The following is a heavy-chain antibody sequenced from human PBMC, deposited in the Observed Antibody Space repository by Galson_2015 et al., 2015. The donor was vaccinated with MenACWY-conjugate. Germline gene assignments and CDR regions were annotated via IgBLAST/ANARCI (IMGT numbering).Heavy chain of an antibody. D-gene: IGHD2/OR15-2a*01. CDR3: ARLPRGITFVVMAP. J-gene: IGHJ5*02. Sequence: ETLSLTCSVSGGSIHSENYFWGWIRQPPGEGLEWIGSIYYSGTTYYNPSLESRVTMSVDTSKNEFSLILTSVAAADTAVYYCARLPRGITFVVMAPWGQGTLVTVSS. CDR2: IYYSGTT. V-gene: IGHV4-39*01. CDR1: GGSIHSENYF.